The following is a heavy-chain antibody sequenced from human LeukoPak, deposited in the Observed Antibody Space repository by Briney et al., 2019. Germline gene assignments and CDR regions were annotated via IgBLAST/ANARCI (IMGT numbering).Heavy chain of an antibody. CDR3: ARDRDQTYYYDSSGYGY. D-gene: IGHD3-22*01. Sequence: GGPLRLSCAASGFTVSSNYMSWVRQAPGKGLEWVSYISSSSSTIYYADSVKGRFTISRDNTKNSLYLQMNSLRAEDTAVYYCARDRDQTYYYDSSGYGYWGQGTLVTVSS. V-gene: IGHV3-48*04. CDR2: ISSSSSTI. J-gene: IGHJ4*02. CDR1: GFTVSSNY.